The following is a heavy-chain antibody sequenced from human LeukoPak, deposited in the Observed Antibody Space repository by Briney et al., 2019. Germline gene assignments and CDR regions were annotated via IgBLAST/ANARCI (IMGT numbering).Heavy chain of an antibody. V-gene: IGHV1-69*01. J-gene: IGHJ6*02. Sequence: SVKVSCKASGGTFSSYAISWVRQAPGQGLEWMGGIIPIFGTANYAQKFQGRVTITADESTSTAYMELSRLRSDDTAVYYCAREPYYDSRFYYYYGMDVWGQGTTVTVSS. D-gene: IGHD3-3*01. CDR2: IIPIFGTA. CDR1: GGTFSSYA. CDR3: AREPYYDSRFYYYYGMDV.